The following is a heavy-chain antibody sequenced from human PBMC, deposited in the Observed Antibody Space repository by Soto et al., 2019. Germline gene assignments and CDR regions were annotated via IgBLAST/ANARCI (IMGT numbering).Heavy chain of an antibody. CDR3: ARHHSDILTGYYCDY. J-gene: IGHJ4*02. CDR1: GGSISSSSYY. V-gene: IGHV4-39*01. Sequence: SETLSLTCTVSGGSISSSSYYWGWIRQPPGKGPEWIGSIYYSGSTYYNPSLKSRVTISVDTSKNQFSLKLSSVTAADTAVYYCARHHSDILTGYYCDYWGQGTLVTVSS. CDR2: IYYSGST. D-gene: IGHD3-9*01.